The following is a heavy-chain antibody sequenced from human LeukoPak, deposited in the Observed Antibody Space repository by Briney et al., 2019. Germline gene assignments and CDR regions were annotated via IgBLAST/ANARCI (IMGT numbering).Heavy chain of an antibody. CDR3: AKVGGRSSSLYYGMDV. J-gene: IGHJ6*02. Sequence: GGSLRLPCAASGFTFSSYAMSWVRQAPGKGLEWVSAISGSGGSTYYADSVKGRFTISRDNSKNTLYLQMNSLRAEDTAVYYCAKVGGRSSSLYYGMDVWGQGTSVTVSS. V-gene: IGHV3-23*01. D-gene: IGHD6-13*01. CDR2: ISGSGGST. CDR1: GFTFSSYA.